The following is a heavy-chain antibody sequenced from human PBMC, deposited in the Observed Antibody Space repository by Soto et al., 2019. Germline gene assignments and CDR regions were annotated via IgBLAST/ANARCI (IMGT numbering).Heavy chain of an antibody. D-gene: IGHD4-4*01. CDR1: GGTFSSYA. CDR2: IIPIFGTA. Sequence: QVQLVQSGAEVKKPGSSVKVSCKASGGTFSSYAISWVRQAPGQRLEWMGGIIPIFGTANYAPKFQGRVTSTADESTSTAYMELSSLRSEDTAVYYCASPPRSIRYYSGMAVWGQGTTVTVSS. V-gene: IGHV1-69*12. J-gene: IGHJ6*02. CDR3: ASPPRSIRYYSGMAV.